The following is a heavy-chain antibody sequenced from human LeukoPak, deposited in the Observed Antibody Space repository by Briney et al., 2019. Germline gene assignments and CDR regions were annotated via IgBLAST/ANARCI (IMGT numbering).Heavy chain of an antibody. CDR1: GGSFSGYY. CDR3: ARALFPRYCSSTSCYTTRRSNWFDP. V-gene: IGHV4-34*01. CDR2: INHSGST. D-gene: IGHD2-2*02. Sequence: SETLSLTCAVYGGSFSGYYWGWIRQPPGKGLEWIGEINHSGSTNYNPSLKSRVTISVDTSKNQFSLKLSSVTAADTAVYYCARALFPRYCSSTSCYTTRRSNWFDPWGQGTLVTVSS. J-gene: IGHJ5*02.